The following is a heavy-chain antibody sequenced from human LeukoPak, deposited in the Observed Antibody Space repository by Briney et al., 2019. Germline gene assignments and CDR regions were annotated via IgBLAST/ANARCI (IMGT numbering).Heavy chain of an antibody. Sequence: ETMSLTCTVSGGSISSSSYYWGWIRQPPGKGLEWIGSIYYSGSTYYNPSLKSRVTISVDTSKNQFSLKLSSVTAADTAVYYCARLLSGGFDYWGQGTLVTVSS. CDR2: IYYSGST. CDR1: GGSISSSSYY. V-gene: IGHV4-39*01. J-gene: IGHJ4*02. CDR3: ARLLSGGFDY.